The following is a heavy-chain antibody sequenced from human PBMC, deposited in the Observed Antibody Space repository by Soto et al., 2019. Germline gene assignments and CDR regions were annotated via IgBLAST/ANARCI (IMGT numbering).Heavy chain of an antibody. J-gene: IGHJ4*02. CDR3: AKGPAAIPGYYFAY. D-gene: IGHD2-2*01. V-gene: IGHV3-33*06. Sequence: GGSLRLSCAASGFTFSSYGMHWVRQAPGKGLEWVAVIWYDGSNEYYADSVKGRFTISRDNSKNTLYLQMNSLRAEDTAVYYCAKGPAAIPGYYFAYWARGTLVTVSS. CDR1: GFTFSSYG. CDR2: IWYDGSNE.